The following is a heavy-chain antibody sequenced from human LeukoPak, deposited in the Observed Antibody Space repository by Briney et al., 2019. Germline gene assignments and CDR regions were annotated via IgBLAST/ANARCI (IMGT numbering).Heavy chain of an antibody. Sequence: SETLSLTCTVSGYFISSGYFWGWIRQPPGKGLEWIGSFYHSGRTYFNPSLKSRVTISVDTSKNQFSLKLSSVTAADTAVYYCARGSYSSSWDYYYYYGMDVWGQGTTVTVSS. J-gene: IGHJ6*02. CDR3: ARGSYSSSWDYYYYYGMDV. D-gene: IGHD6-13*01. CDR2: FYHSGRT. V-gene: IGHV4-38-2*02. CDR1: GYFISSGYF.